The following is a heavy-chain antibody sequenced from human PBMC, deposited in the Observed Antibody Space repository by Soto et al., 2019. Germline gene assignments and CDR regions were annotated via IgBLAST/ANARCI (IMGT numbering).Heavy chain of an antibody. CDR3: ARPYSYGLRHAFDI. CDR1: GYTFTSYG. Sequence: VKVSLHASGYTFTSYGISWVRQAPGQGLEWMGWISAYNGNTNYAQKLQGRVTMTTDTSTSTAYMELRSLRSDDTAVYYCARPYSYGLRHAFDIWGQGTMVTVSS. CDR2: ISAYNGNT. J-gene: IGHJ3*02. V-gene: IGHV1-18*01. D-gene: IGHD5-18*01.